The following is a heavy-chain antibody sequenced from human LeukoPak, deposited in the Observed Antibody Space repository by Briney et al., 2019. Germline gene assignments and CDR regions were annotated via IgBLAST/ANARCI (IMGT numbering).Heavy chain of an antibody. CDR3: ARDMLGYCSSTSCYSTGYYYGMDV. CDR1: GGTFSSYA. Sequence: ASVKVSCKASGGTFSSYAISWVRQAPGQGLEWMGIINPSGGSTRYAQKFQGRVTMTRDTSTSTVYMELSSLRSEGTAVYYCARDMLGYCSSTSCYSTGYYYGMDVWGQGTTVTVSS. CDR2: INPSGGST. V-gene: IGHV1-46*01. D-gene: IGHD2-2*01. J-gene: IGHJ6*02.